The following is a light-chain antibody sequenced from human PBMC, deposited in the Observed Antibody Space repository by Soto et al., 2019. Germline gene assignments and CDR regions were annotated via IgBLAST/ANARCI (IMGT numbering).Light chain of an antibody. J-gene: IGLJ1*01. V-gene: IGLV1-51*01. CDR1: TSNIGSNY. CDR3: GSWVSSVTGSFYV. Sequence: QSVLTQPPSVSAAPGQTVTISCSGDTSNIGSNYVSWYQQVPGKAPKLLIYDNENRPSGIPDRFSGSRSGTSATLAITGLQTGDEAIYYCGSWVSSVTGSFYVFGSATKLTVL. CDR2: DNE.